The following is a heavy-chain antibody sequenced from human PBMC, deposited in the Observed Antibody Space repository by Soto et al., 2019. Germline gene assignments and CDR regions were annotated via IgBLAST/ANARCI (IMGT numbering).Heavy chain of an antibody. Sequence: GGSLRLSCAASGFTFSSYAMSWVRQAPGKGLEWVSAISGSGGSTYYADSVKGRFTISRDNSKNTLYLQMNSLRAEDTAVYYCAKDKWDDVVVTAIASPPDYWGQGTLVTVSS. CDR1: GFTFSSYA. V-gene: IGHV3-23*01. J-gene: IGHJ4*02. CDR3: AKDKWDDVVVTAIASPPDY. CDR2: ISGSGGST. D-gene: IGHD2-21*02.